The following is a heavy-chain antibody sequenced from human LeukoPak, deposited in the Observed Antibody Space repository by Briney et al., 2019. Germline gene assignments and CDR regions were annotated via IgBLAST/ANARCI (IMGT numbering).Heavy chain of an antibody. J-gene: IGHJ6*03. CDR1: GGSFSGYY. CDR3: AREVGQLGSYYYHYYMDV. V-gene: IGHV4-34*01. Sequence: SETLSLTCAVYGGSFSGYYWSWIRQPPGKGLEWIGEINHSGSTNYNPSLKSRVTISVDTSKNQFSLKLSSVTAADTAVYYCAREVGQLGSYYYHYYMDVWGKGTTVTVSS. D-gene: IGHD6-13*01. CDR2: INHSGST.